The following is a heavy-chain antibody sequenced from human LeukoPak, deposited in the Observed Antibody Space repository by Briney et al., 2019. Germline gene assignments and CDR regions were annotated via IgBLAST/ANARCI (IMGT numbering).Heavy chain of an antibody. Sequence: PGGSLRLSCAASGFTFSSYSMNWVRQAPGKGLEWVSYISSSSSTIYYADSVKGRFTISRDNAKNSLYLQMNSLRAEDTAVYYCAKCLEYYDFWSGYYAPFDYWGQGTLVTVSS. CDR2: ISSSSSTI. J-gene: IGHJ4*02. CDR1: GFTFSSYS. D-gene: IGHD3-3*01. V-gene: IGHV3-48*01. CDR3: AKCLEYYDFWSGYYAPFDY.